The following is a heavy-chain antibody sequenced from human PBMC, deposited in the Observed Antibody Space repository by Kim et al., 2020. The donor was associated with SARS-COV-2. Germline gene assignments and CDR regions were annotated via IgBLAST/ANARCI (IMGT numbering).Heavy chain of an antibody. V-gene: IGHV4-39*01. CDR3: ARSWFGELFTGCFDP. Sequence: SETLSLTCTVSGGSITSISFYWGWIRQTPGEKMEWIGSMYHTGSSYYNPSLKSRVTISVDTSQNQFFLNVRSVTAADTAVYYCARSWFGELFTGCFDPWG. CDR2: MYHTGSS. CDR1: GGSITSISFY. D-gene: IGHD3-10*01. J-gene: IGHJ5*02.